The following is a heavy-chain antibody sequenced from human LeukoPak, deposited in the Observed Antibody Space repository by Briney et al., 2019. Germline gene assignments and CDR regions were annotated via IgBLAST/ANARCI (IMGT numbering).Heavy chain of an antibody. J-gene: IGHJ5*02. Sequence: GGSLRLSCVASGFTFSDKLISWVRQAPGKGPEWGASIKKDGSQKYYVDSVKGRFTISRDNAQNSLYLEMSSLSVEDTAIYSCARVGWELLNLHFDPWGQGTLVTVSS. CDR3: ARVGWELLNLHFDP. CDR1: GFTFSDKL. V-gene: IGHV3-7*03. CDR2: IKKDGSQK. D-gene: IGHD1-26*01.